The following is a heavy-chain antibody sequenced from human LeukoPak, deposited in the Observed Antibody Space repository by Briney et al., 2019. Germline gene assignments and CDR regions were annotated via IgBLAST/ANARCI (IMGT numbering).Heavy chain of an antibody. D-gene: IGHD3-3*01. Sequence: PGGPLRLSCAASGFTFSSYGMHWVRQAPGKGLEWVAVIWYDGSNKYYADSVKGRFTISRDNSKNTLYLQMNSLRAEDTAVYYCARDQYDTWSRRGNFDSWGQGTLVIVSS. J-gene: IGHJ4*02. V-gene: IGHV3-33*01. CDR1: GFTFSSYG. CDR3: ARDQYDTWSRRGNFDS. CDR2: IWYDGSNK.